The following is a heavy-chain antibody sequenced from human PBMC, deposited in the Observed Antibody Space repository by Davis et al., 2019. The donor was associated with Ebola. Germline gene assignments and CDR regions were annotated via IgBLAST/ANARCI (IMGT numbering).Heavy chain of an antibody. Sequence: GESLKISCAASEFTFSTYWMHWVRQGPGKGLAWVAHINSDGSSTSYADSVKGRFTISRDNAKNTLYLQMNSLRAEDTAVYYCARDAGGYSSSFDYWGQGTLVTVSS. V-gene: IGHV3-74*01. CDR3: ARDAGGYSSSFDY. D-gene: IGHD6-13*01. CDR1: EFTFSTYW. J-gene: IGHJ4*02. CDR2: INSDGSST.